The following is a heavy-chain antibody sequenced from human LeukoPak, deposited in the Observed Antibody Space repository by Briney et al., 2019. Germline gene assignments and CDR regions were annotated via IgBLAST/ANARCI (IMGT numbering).Heavy chain of an antibody. Sequence: GGSLRLSCAASGFTFSSYAMSWVRQAPGKGLEWVSLISSSGDSAYFADSAKGRFTISRDNSRNTLYLQMSSLRAEDTALYYRATTLRSFDSPFDYWGQGTLVTVSS. CDR3: ATTLRSFDSPFDY. CDR1: GFTFSSYA. J-gene: IGHJ4*02. CDR2: ISSSGDSA. V-gene: IGHV3-23*01. D-gene: IGHD3-9*01.